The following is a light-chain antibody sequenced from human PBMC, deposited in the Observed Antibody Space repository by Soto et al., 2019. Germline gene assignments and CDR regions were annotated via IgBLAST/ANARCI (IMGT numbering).Light chain of an antibody. Sequence: EIVMTQSPATLSVSPGERATLSCRASQSVNYNLAWYQQKPGQAPRLLIYGASTRATGIPARFSGSGSGTDFTLTIRSLQSEDFAVYYCQQYNSWPLFGGGTKV. J-gene: IGKJ4*01. CDR2: GAS. CDR1: QSVNYN. CDR3: QQYNSWPL. V-gene: IGKV3-15*01.